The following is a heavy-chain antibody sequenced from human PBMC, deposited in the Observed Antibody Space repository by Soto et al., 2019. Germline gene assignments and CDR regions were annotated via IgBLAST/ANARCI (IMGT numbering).Heavy chain of an antibody. J-gene: IGHJ6*02. Sequence: QVQLVESGGGVVQPGRSLRLSCAASGFTFSSYGMHWVRQAPGKGLEWVALVWYDGGNKYYADSVKGRFTISRDNSKNTLYLQMNSLRDEDTAVYYCVRAAGYSDNDYVYYYGMDVWGQGTTVTVSS. CDR3: VRAAGYSDNDYVYYYGMDV. V-gene: IGHV3-33*01. CDR2: VWYDGGNK. CDR1: GFTFSSYG. D-gene: IGHD5-12*01.